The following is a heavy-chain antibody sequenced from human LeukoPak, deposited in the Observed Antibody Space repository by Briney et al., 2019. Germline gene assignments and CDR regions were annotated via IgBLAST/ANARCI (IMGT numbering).Heavy chain of an antibody. D-gene: IGHD3-22*01. CDR1: GFTFSSYG. Sequence: GGSLRLSCAACGFTFSSYGMHWVRQAPGKGLEWVAVISYDGSNKYYADSVKGRFTISRDNSKNTLYLQMNSLRSEDTAVYYCARVVDDSRSDYFDYWGQGTLVTVSS. CDR3: ARVVDDSRSDYFDY. V-gene: IGHV3-30*03. J-gene: IGHJ4*02. CDR2: ISYDGSNK.